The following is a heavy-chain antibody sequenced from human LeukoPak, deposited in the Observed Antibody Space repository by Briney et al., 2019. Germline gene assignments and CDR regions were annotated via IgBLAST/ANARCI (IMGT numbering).Heavy chain of an antibody. CDR3: ARGWYYDSSGYYYEALAAFDY. CDR1: GGTFSSYA. V-gene: IGHV1-69*05. J-gene: IGHJ4*02. Sequence: SVKVSCKASGGTFSSYAISWVRQAPGQGLEWMGGIIPIFGTANYAQKFQGRVTITTDESTSTAYMELNSLRSEDTAVYYCARGWYYDSSGYYYEALAAFDYWGQGTLVTVSS. CDR2: IIPIFGTA. D-gene: IGHD3-22*01.